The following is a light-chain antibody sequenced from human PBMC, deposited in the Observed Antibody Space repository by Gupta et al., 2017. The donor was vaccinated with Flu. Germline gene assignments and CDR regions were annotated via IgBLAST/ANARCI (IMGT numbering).Light chain of an antibody. V-gene: IGLV1-51*01. CDR1: GANIGNNY. Sequence: QSVLTQPPSVSAAPGQKVSISCSGTGANIGNNYVSWYQHVPATAPKLLIFDNDKRPSGIPDRFSGSRSGTSATLTITGLQTGDEADYYCGTWDGSLSARVLGRGTKLTVL. CDR3: GTWDGSLSARV. J-gene: IGLJ3*02. CDR2: DND.